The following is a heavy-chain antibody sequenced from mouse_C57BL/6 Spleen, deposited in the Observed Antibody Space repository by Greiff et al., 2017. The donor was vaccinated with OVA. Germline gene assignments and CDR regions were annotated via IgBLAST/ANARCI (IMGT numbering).Heavy chain of an antibody. V-gene: IGHV1-4*01. CDR2: INPSSGYT. D-gene: IGHD3-1*01. Sequence: QVQLKESGAELARPGASVKMSCKASGYTFTSYTMHWVKQRPGQGLEWIGYINPSSGYTKYNQKFKDKATLTADKSSSTAYMQLSSLTAEDSAVYDCARSGQGPGAMDYWGQGTSVTVSS. CDR1: GYTFTSYT. CDR3: ARSGQGPGAMDY. J-gene: IGHJ4*01.